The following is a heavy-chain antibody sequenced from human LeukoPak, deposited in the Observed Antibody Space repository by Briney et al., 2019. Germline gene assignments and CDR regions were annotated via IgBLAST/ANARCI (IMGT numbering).Heavy chain of an antibody. V-gene: IGHV4-38-2*02. CDR3: ARCAWAPSGVEYRNWFDP. J-gene: IGHJ5*02. CDR2: INHSGST. Sequence: PSETLSLACTVSGYSISSGYYWSWIRPPPGKGLEWIGEINHSGSTNYNPSLKSRVTISVDTSKDQFSLKLSSVTAADTAVYYCARCAWAPSGVEYRNWFDPWGQGTLVTVSS. D-gene: IGHD2-2*01. CDR1: GYSISSGYY.